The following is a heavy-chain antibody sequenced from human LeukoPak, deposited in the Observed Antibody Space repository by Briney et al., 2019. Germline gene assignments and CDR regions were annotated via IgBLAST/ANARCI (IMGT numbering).Heavy chain of an antibody. CDR2: ISGSSSYI. V-gene: IGHV3-21*04. J-gene: IGHJ3*01. CDR3: AKDFYRLGEFDAFDL. Sequence: GGSLRLSCAASGFTFSSYSMNWVRQAPGKGLEWVSSISGSSSYIYYADSVKGRFTISRDNAKNSLYLQMNSLRAEDTALYYCAKDFYRLGEFDAFDLWGQGTMVIVSS. D-gene: IGHD3-16*01. CDR1: GFTFSSYS.